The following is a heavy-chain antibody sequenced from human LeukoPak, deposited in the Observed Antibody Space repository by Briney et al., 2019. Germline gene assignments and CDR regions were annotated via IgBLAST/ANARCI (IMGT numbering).Heavy chain of an antibody. Sequence: GGSLRLSCAVSGITVSKHWMHWVRQVPGKGLVWVSRIHSDGSTTDYADSVKGRFTITRDGAKNTLYLEMNSLRVEDTAVYYCTRDANHYGGMDVWGQGTTVTVSS. CDR2: IHSDGSTT. V-gene: IGHV3-74*01. CDR3: TRDANHYGGMDV. CDR1: GITVSKHW. J-gene: IGHJ6*02.